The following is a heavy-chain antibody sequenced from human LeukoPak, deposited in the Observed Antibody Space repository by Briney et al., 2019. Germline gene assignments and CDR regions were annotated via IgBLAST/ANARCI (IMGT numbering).Heavy chain of an antibody. D-gene: IGHD3-10*02. Sequence: GGSLRLSCAASGFTFSSYAMSWVRQAPGKGLEWVSVISGSGGSTYDADSVKGRFTISRDNSKNTLYLQMNSLRAEDTAVYYCAKDSPMSDAFDIWGQGTMVTVSS. CDR1: GFTFSSYA. CDR2: ISGSGGST. CDR3: AKDSPMSDAFDI. V-gene: IGHV3-23*01. J-gene: IGHJ3*02.